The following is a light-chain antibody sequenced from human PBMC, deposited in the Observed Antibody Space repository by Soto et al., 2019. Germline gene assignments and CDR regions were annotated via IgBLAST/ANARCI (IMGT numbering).Light chain of an antibody. CDR1: SSTIGSNP. Sequence: QSVLTQPPSASGPPGQRVTISCSGSSSTIGSNPVDWYQQLPGTAPKLLIYSHDQRPLGVPDRFSASRSGTSASLAISGLQPGDEGIYYCAVCGNKLDGPGVFGGGTKLTVL. J-gene: IGLJ3*02. CDR2: SHD. CDR3: AVCGNKLDGPGV. V-gene: IGLV1-44*01.